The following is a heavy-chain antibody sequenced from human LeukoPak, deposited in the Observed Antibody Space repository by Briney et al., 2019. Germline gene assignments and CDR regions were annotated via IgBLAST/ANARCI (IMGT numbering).Heavy chain of an antibody. CDR2: IKQDGSEK. CDR1: GFTFSSYG. Sequence: GGSLRLSCAASGFTFSSYGMSWVRQAPGKGLEWVANIKQDGSEKYYVDSVKGRFTISRDNAKNSLYLQMNSLRAEDTAVYYCARDPGLRYFDWTMSGYFDYWGQGTLVTVSS. J-gene: IGHJ4*02. CDR3: ARDPGLRYFDWTMSGYFDY. D-gene: IGHD3-9*01. V-gene: IGHV3-7*03.